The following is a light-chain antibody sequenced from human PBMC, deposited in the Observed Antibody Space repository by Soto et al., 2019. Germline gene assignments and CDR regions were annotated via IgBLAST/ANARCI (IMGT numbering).Light chain of an antibody. CDR2: VAS. Sequence: EMVMTQSPATLSVSPGERVTLSCRASQSVSSYLAWYQQKPGQPPRLLIYVASTRAAGIPARCSGSGSGADFTITISTPQYEDCAVYYCQQYKYWPPMFDQGTKVEIK. CDR1: QSVSSY. V-gene: IGKV3-15*01. CDR3: QQYKYWPPM. J-gene: IGKJ1*01.